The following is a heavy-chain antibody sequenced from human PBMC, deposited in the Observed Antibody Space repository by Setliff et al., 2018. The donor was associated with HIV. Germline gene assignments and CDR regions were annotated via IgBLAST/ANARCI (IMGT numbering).Heavy chain of an antibody. V-gene: IGHV4-59*01. Sequence: ETLSLTCTVSGGSISSYYWSWIRQPPGKGLEWIGYIYYSGSTSYNPSLKSRVTISVDTSKKQFSLKLRSVTAADTAVYYCAREGGVDLPTMDVWGKGTTVTVSS. CDR3: AREGGVDLPTMDV. J-gene: IGHJ6*03. CDR2: IYYSGST. D-gene: IGHD2-15*01. CDR1: GGSISSYY.